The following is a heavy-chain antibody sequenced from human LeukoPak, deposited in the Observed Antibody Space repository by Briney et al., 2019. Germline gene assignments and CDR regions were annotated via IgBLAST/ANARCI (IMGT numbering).Heavy chain of an antibody. V-gene: IGHV3-23*01. CDR1: GGSISSGGYY. J-gene: IGHJ4*02. Sequence: ETLSLTCTVSGGSISSGGYYWSWVRQAPGKGLEWVSAISGSGGSTYYADSVKGRFTISRDNSKNTLYLQMNSLRAEDTAVYYCAKRSSGYRFDYWGQGTLVTVSS. CDR3: AKRSSGYRFDY. D-gene: IGHD3-22*01. CDR2: ISGSGGST.